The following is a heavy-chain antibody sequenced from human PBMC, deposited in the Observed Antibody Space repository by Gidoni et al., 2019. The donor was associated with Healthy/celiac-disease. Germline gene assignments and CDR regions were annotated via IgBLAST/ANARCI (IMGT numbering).Heavy chain of an antibody. J-gene: IGHJ5*02. CDR1: GFTFSSYW. Sequence: EVQLVESGGGLVQHGGSLRLPCAAAGFTFSSYWMSWVRQAPGKGLEWVANIKQDGSEKYYVDSVKGRFTISRDNAKNSLYLQMNSLRAEDTAVYYCASEDEGFDPWGQGTLVTVSS. CDR2: IKQDGSEK. CDR3: ASEDEGFDP. V-gene: IGHV3-7*01.